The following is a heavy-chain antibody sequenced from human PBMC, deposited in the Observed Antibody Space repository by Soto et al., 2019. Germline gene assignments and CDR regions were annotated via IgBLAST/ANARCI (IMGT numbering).Heavy chain of an antibody. Sequence: GGSLRLSCAASGFTFSSYAMSWVRQAPGKGLEWVSAISGSGGSTYYADSGKGRFTISRDNSKNTLYLQMNSLRAEDTAVYYSAKLWFGELPLDYMDVWGKGTTVTVSS. CDR3: AKLWFGELPLDYMDV. CDR1: GFTFSSYA. J-gene: IGHJ6*03. D-gene: IGHD3-10*01. V-gene: IGHV3-23*01. CDR2: ISGSGGST.